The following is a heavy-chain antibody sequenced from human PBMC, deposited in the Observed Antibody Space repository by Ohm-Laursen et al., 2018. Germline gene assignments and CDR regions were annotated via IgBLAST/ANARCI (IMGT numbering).Heavy chain of an antibody. CDR2: FNPRDGST. CDR3: ARDFGGVSGSDY. CDR1: GYTFTDYD. V-gene: IGHV1-46*01. D-gene: IGHD2-8*02. J-gene: IGHJ4*02. Sequence: ASVKVSCKTSGYTFTDYDVHWVRQAPGQGLEWMGIFNPRDGSTSYAQRFQGRVTMTRDTSTSTVYMDLSSLRSEDTAVYYCARDFGGVSGSDYWGQGTLVTVSS.